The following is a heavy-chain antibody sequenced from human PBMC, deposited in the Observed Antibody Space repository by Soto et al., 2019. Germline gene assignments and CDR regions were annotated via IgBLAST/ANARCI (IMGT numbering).Heavy chain of an antibody. D-gene: IGHD1-20*01. CDR1: GYSFTNYD. V-gene: IGHV1-8*01. J-gene: IGHJ6*02. CDR3: ASGPGIGPDRGDYYYGIDV. Sequence: GASVKVSCKTSGYSFTNYDIHWVRQAAGQGLEWMGRMNPVNSQQNYTQKFQGRVTVTTDTSISTAYMELSSLRSEDTAVYYCASGPGIGPDRGDYYYGIDVWGQGTTDTGSS. CDR2: MNPVNSQQ.